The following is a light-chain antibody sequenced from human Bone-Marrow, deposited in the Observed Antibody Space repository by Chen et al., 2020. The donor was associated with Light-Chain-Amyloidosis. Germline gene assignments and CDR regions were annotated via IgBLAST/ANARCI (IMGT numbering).Light chain of an antibody. CDR3: QSADSSGTYEVI. J-gene: IGLJ2*01. CDR1: DLPTKY. CDR2: RDT. V-gene: IGLV3-25*03. Sequence: SYELTQPPSASVSPGQTARSHCSGDDLPTKYAYWYQQKPGQAPVLVIHRDTERPSGISERFSGSSSGTTATLTISGVQAEDEADYHCQSADSSGTYEVIFGGGTKLTVL.